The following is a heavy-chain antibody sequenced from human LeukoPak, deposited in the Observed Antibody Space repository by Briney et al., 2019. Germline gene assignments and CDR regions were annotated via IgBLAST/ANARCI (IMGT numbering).Heavy chain of an antibody. V-gene: IGHV1-24*01. D-gene: IGHD6-19*01. J-gene: IGHJ4*02. CDR1: GYTLTELS. CDR3: ATLLYSSGWYEY. CDR2: FDPEDGET. Sequence: ASVKVSCKVSGYTLTELSMHWVRQAPGKGLEWMGGFDPEDGETIYAQKFQGRVTMTEDTSTDTAYMELSSLRSEDTAVYYCATLLYSSGWYEYWGQGTLVTVSS.